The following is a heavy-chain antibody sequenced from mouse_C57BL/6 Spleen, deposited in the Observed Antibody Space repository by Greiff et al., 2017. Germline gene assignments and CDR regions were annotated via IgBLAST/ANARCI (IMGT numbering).Heavy chain of an antibody. CDR2: ISGGGGNT. CDR3: ARRGYDEGWGFAY. CDR1: GFTFSSYT. D-gene: IGHD2-2*01. J-gene: IGHJ3*01. Sequence: EVNVVESGGGLVKPGGSLKLSCAASGFTFSSYTMSWVRQTPEKRLEWVATISGGGGNTYYPDSVKGRFTISRDNAKNTLYLQMSSLRSEDTALYYCARRGYDEGWGFAYWGQGTLVTVSA. V-gene: IGHV5-9*01.